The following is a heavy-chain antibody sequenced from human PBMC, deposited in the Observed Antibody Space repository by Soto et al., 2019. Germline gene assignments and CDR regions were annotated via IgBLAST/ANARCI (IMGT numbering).Heavy chain of an antibody. V-gene: IGHV3-30-3*01. Sequence: QVQLVESGGGVVQPGRSLRLSCAASGFTFSSYAMHWVRQAPGKGLEWVAVISYDGSNKYYADSVKGRFTISRDNSKNTLYLQMNSLRAEDTAVYYCARDAGWGQGTLFTVSS. CDR1: GFTFSSYA. CDR3: ARDAG. J-gene: IGHJ4*02. CDR2: ISYDGSNK.